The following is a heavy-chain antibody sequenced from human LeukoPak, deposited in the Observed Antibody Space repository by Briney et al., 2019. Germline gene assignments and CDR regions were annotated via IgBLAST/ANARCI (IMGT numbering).Heavy chain of an antibody. J-gene: IGHJ4*02. CDR2: IYYSGST. Sequence: SETLSPTCTVSGGSISSYYWNWIRQPPGKGLEWIGYIYYSGSTNYNPSLKSRVTISVDTSKNQFSLKLSSVTAADTAVYYCARGDGYNYSFDYWGQGTLVTVSS. D-gene: IGHD5-24*01. V-gene: IGHV4-59*01. CDR3: ARGDGYNYSFDY. CDR1: GGSISSYY.